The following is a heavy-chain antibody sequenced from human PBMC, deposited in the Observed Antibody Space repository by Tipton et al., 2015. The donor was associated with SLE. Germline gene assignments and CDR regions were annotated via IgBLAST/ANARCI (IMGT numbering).Heavy chain of an antibody. V-gene: IGHV4-30-2*01. CDR1: GGSISSGGYS. CDR3: ARSYPGWFDP. CDR2: IYHSGST. J-gene: IGHJ5*02. Sequence: TLSLTCAVSGGSISSGGYSWSWIRQPPGKGLEWIGYIYHSGSTYYNPSLKSRVTTSVDRSKNQFSLKLSSVTAADTAVYYCARSYPGWFDPWGQGTLVTVSS.